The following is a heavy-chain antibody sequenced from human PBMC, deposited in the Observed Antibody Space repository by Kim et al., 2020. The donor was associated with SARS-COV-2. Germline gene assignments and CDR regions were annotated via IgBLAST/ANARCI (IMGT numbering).Heavy chain of an antibody. CDR3: PSERRIEVVTTIDYFDY. J-gene: IGHJ4*02. V-gene: IGHV3-11*01. Sequence: GGSLRLSCVASGFIFSDYYMTWIRQTPGKGLEGISFISGSGSTKFYADSVKGRFTISRDNAKNSVTLQMNSLRAEDTAVYYCPSERRIEVVTTIDYFDYWGQGALATDSS. CDR2: ISGSGSTK. CDR1: GFIFSDYY. D-gene: IGHD2-21*02.